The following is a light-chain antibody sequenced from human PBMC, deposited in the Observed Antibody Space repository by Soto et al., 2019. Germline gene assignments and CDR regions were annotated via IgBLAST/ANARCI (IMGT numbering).Light chain of an antibody. CDR3: QQYNSYPIT. J-gene: IGKJ5*01. V-gene: IGKV1-5*03. CDR2: KAS. Sequence: DNQMTPFSSTLSSSGGALVTNNWRASQSISSWLAWYQQKPGKAPKLLIYKASSLESGVPSRFSGSGSGTEFTLTISSLQPDDFATYYCQQYNSYPITFGQGTRLEIK. CDR1: QSISSW.